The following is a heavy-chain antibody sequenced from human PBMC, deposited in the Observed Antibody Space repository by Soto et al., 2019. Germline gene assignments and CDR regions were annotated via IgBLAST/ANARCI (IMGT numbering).Heavy chain of an antibody. CDR1: GFTFTSSA. Sequence: GASVKVSCKASGFTFTSSAVQWVRQARGQRLEWIGWIVVGSGNTNYAQKFQERVTITRDMSTSTAYMELSSLRSEDTAVYYCAADPNYDILTGYQAVYYYYGMDVWGQGTTVTVSS. D-gene: IGHD3-9*01. CDR2: IVVGSGNT. J-gene: IGHJ6*02. V-gene: IGHV1-58*01. CDR3: AADPNYDILTGYQAVYYYYGMDV.